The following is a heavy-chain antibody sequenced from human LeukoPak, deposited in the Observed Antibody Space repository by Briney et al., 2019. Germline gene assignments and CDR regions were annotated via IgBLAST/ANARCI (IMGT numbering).Heavy chain of an antibody. CDR1: GGSISSSSYY. V-gene: IGHV4-39*01. J-gene: IGHJ4*02. D-gene: IGHD3-22*01. Sequence: MTSETLSLSCTVSGGSISSSSYYWGWIRQPPGKGLEWIGSIYYSGSTYYNPSLKSRVTISVDTSKNQFSLKLSSVTAADTAVYYCARHDPGYYDNSGFTLDYWGQGTLVTVSS. CDR3: ARHDPGYYDNSGFTLDY. CDR2: IYYSGST.